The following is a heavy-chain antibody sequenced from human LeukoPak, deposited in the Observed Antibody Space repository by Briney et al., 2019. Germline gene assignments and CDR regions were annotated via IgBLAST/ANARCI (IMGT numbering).Heavy chain of an antibody. CDR1: GGTFSSYA. CDR2: IIPIFGTA. CDR3: AGVSWRTGDESRDY. Sequence: PGASVKVSCKASGGTFSSYAISWVRQAPGQGLEWMGGIIPIFGTANYAQKFQGRVTITADESTSTAYMELSSLRSEDTAVYYCAGVSWRTGDESRDYWGQGTLVTVSS. D-gene: IGHD7-27*01. J-gene: IGHJ4*02. V-gene: IGHV1-69*13.